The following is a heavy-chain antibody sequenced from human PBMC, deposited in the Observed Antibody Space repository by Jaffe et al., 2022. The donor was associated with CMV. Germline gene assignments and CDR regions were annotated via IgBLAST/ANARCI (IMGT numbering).Heavy chain of an antibody. J-gene: IGHJ2*01. CDR2: ISSSSSYI. CDR1: GFTFSSYS. D-gene: IGHD4-17*01. V-gene: IGHV3-21*01. CDR3: ARVGAPTVITGYFDL. Sequence: EVQLVESGGGLVKPGGSLRLSCAASGFTFSSYSMNWVRQAPGKGLEWVSSISSSSSYIYYADSVKGRFTISRDNAKNSLYLQMNSLRAEDTAVYYCARVGAPTVITGYFDLWGRGTLVTVSS.